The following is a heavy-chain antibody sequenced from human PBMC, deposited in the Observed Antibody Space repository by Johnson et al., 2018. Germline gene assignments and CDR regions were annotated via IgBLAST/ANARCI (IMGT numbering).Heavy chain of an antibody. V-gene: IGHV3-7*04. Sequence: VQLVESGGGLVQPGGSLRISCAASGFTFRNYWMSWVRQAPGKGLEWVANIKEDGSEKYDVDSVKGRFTVSRDNAKNSLFLQMNSLRAGDTAVYYCVRAVYYGMEVWGQGTTVTVSS. J-gene: IGHJ6*02. CDR3: VRAVYYGMEV. CDR1: GFTFRNYW. CDR2: IKEDGSEK.